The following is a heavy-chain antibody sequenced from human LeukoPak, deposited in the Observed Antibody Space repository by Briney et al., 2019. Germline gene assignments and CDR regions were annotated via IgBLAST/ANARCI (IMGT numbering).Heavy chain of an antibody. Sequence: GGSLRLSCAASGFTVSSNYMSWVRQAPGKGLEWVSVIYSGGSTYYADSVKGRFTISRDNSKNTLYLQMNSLRAEDTAVYYCAKVGSSGYYFADDAFDIWGQGTMVTVSS. CDR3: AKVGSSGYYFADDAFDI. V-gene: IGHV3-66*01. CDR2: IYSGGST. J-gene: IGHJ3*02. D-gene: IGHD3-22*01. CDR1: GFTVSSNY.